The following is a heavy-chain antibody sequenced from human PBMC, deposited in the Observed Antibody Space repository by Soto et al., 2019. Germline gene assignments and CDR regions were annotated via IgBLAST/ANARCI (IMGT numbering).Heavy chain of an antibody. Sequence: QVQLVQSGAEVKKPGSSVKVSCKASGGTFSSYAISWVRQAPGQGLEWMGGIIPIFGTANYAQKFQGRVTSTADESTSTAYMELSSLRSEDTAVYYCAITYYDYVWGSYRPTYFDCWGQGTLVTVSS. J-gene: IGHJ4*02. CDR2: IIPIFGTA. D-gene: IGHD3-16*02. V-gene: IGHV1-69*01. CDR3: AITYYDYVWGSYRPTYFDC. CDR1: GGTFSSYA.